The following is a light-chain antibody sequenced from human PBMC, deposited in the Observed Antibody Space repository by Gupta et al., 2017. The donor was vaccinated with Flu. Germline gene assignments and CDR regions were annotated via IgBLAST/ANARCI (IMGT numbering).Light chain of an antibody. CDR1: SGHSSYA. V-gene: IGLV4-69*01. J-gene: IGLJ2*01. Sequence: QLVLPQSPSASASLGASVKLTCPLSSGHSSYAIAWHQQRPEKGPRYVMKVKIDGSHSKGDGIPDRFSGSSSGAERYLTISSLQAEDEADYYWQTWGSGTVVFGGGTKLTVL. CDR2: VKIDGSH. CDR3: QTWGSGTVV.